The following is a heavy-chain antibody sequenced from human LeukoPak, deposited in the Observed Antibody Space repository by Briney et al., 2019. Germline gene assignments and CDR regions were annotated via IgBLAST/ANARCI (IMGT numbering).Heavy chain of an antibody. CDR3: ARRTLYSSGWLPDY. J-gene: IGHJ4*02. D-gene: IGHD6-19*01. V-gene: IGHV1-2*02. CDR2: INPNSGGT. Sequence: GASVKVSCKASGYTFTGYYMHWVRQAPGQGLEWMGWINPNSGGTNYAQKFQGRVTMTRDTSISTAYMELSRLRSDDTAVYYCARRTLYSSGWLPDYWGQGTLVTVSS. CDR1: GYTFTGYY.